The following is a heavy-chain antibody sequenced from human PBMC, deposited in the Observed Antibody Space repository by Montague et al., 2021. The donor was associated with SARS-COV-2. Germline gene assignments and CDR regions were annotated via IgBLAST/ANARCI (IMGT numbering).Heavy chain of an antibody. Sequence: TLSLTCNVSGVSISNYHWSWIRQPPGKGLEWIGYISSNGRTNYNPSLKSRVTLSADASRNEFSLKLDSVTAAGTAVYFCARRGYYDSAGYHWHLDLWGRGMLVTVSS. V-gene: IGHV4-4*09. J-gene: IGHJ2*01. D-gene: IGHD3-22*01. CDR1: GVSISNYH. CDR2: ISSNGRT. CDR3: ARRGYYDSAGYHWHLDL.